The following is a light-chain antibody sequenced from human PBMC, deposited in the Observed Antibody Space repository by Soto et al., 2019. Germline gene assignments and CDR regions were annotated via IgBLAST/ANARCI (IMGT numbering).Light chain of an antibody. CDR2: GAS. V-gene: IGKV3-15*01. J-gene: IGKJ1*01. Sequence: ETVMTQSPATLSVSPGERATLFCRASQSVSINLAWYQQKPGQAPRLLIYGASARANGVPARFSGSGSGTEFTLTISSLQSEDFAVYYCQQYKNWPPTTFGQGTKVEIK. CDR3: QQYKNWPPTT. CDR1: QSVSIN.